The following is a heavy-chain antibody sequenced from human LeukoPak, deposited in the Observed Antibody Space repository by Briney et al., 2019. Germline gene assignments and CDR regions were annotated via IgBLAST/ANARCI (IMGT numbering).Heavy chain of an antibody. CDR3: ARGGLGYYGSGSYYGYYYYYYMDV. CDR2: MNPNSGNT. CDR1: GGTFSSYD. D-gene: IGHD3-10*01. Sequence: GASVKVSCKASGGTFSSYDINWVRQATGQGLEWMGWMNPNSGNTGYAQKFQGRVTMTRNTSISTAYMELSSLRSEDTAVYYCARGGLGYYGSGSYYGYYYYYYMDVWGKGTTVTVSS. V-gene: IGHV1-8*02. J-gene: IGHJ6*03.